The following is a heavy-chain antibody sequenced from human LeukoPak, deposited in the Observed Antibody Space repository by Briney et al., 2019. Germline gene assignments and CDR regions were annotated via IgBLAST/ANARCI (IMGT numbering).Heavy chain of an antibody. J-gene: IGHJ4*02. CDR2: ISYDGSYK. Sequence: PGGSLRLSCAASGFTFSSYGIHWVRQAPGKGLEWVAVISYDGSYKFYADSVKDRFTISRDSSKNTLYLQMNSLRAEDTAVYYCAKDPSDYWGQGTLVTVSS. CDR1: GFTFSSYG. V-gene: IGHV3-30*18. CDR3: AKDPSDY.